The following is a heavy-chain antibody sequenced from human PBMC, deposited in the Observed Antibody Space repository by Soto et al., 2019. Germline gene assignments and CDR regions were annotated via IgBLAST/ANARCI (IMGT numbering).Heavy chain of an antibody. J-gene: IGHJ4*02. CDR3: ATRARMPKFDY. D-gene: IGHD2-2*01. V-gene: IGHV5-10-1*01. Sequence: GESLKISCKGSGYSFAGYWITWVRQKPGKGLEWMGRIDPSDSQTYYSPSFRGHVTISVTKSITTVFLQWSSLRAEDTAVYYCATRARMPKFDYWGQGTLVTVSS. CDR2: IDPSDSQT. CDR1: GYSFAGYW.